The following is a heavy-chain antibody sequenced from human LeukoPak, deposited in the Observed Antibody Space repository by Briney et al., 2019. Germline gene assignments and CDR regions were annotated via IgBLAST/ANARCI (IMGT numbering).Heavy chain of an antibody. CDR1: GGTFSSYA. V-gene: IGHV1-69*06. CDR3: ARRFSAPLFLYYYYYYMDV. D-gene: IGHD3-3*01. CDR2: IMPIFGTA. J-gene: IGHJ6*03. Sequence: GASVKVSCKASGGTFSSYAISWVRQAPGQGLEWMGGIMPIFGTANYAQKFQGRVTITADKSTSTAYMELSRLRSDDTAVYYCARRFSAPLFLYYYYYYMDVWGKGTTVTVSS.